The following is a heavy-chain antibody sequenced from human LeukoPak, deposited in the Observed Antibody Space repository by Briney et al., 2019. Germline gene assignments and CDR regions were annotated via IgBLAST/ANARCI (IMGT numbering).Heavy chain of an antibody. CDR1: GLTFNSYA. CDR2: VSGSGGIT. D-gene: IGHD6-19*01. J-gene: IGHJ4*02. V-gene: IGHV3-23*01. CDR3: AKTTAGNSSGRNPGWPVDY. Sequence: GGCLRLSRAASGLTFNSYAMTWVRQAPGKGLEWVSHVSGSGGITYYADSVKGRFTIFRDNSKNTLYLQMNSLRAEDTAVYYCAKTTAGNSSGRNPGWPVDYWGQGNLVIVSS.